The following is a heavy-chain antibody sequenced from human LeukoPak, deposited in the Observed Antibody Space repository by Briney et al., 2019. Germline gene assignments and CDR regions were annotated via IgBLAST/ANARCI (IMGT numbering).Heavy chain of an antibody. V-gene: IGHV3-33*01. J-gene: IGHJ4*02. CDR1: GFISSSYG. CDR3: AREGRSSWSFDY. D-gene: IGHD6-13*01. Sequence: GGSLRLSCAASGFISSSYGMHWVRQAPGKGLEWVAVIWYDGSNKYYADSVKGRFTISRDNSKNTLYLQMNSLRAEDTAVYYCAREGRSSWSFDYWGQGTLVTVSS. CDR2: IWYDGSNK.